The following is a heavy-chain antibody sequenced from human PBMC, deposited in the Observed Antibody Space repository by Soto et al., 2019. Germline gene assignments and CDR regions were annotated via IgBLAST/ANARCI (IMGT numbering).Heavy chain of an antibody. J-gene: IGHJ4*02. CDR2: INSDGSST. V-gene: IGHV3-74*01. D-gene: IGHD1-26*01. Sequence: GGSLRLSCAASGFTFSSYWMHWVRQAPGKGLVWVSRINSDGSSTSYADSVKGRFTISRDNAKNTLYLQMNSLRAEDTAVYYCASSHYSGTTGYFDYWGQGTLVTVSS. CDR3: ASSHYSGTTGYFDY. CDR1: GFTFSSYW.